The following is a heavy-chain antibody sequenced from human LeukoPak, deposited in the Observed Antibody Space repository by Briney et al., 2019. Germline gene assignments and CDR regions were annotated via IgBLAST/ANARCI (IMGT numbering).Heavy chain of an antibody. CDR1: GFTFSSYG. V-gene: IGHV3-33*06. CDR2: IWYDGSNK. J-gene: IGHJ4*02. CDR3: AKDLYYYDSSGYFDY. D-gene: IGHD3-22*01. Sequence: GGSLRLSCAASGFTFSSYGMHWVRQAPGKGLEWVAVIWYDGSNKYYADFVKGRFTISRDNSKNTLYLQMNSLRAEDMAVYYCAKDLYYYDSSGYFDYWGQGTLVTVSS.